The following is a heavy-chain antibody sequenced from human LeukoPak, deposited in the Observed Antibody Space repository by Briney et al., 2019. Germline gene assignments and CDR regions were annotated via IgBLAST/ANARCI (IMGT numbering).Heavy chain of an antibody. J-gene: IGHJ1*01. Sequence: PSETLSLTCTVSGGSISSGSYYWSWIRQPAGKGLEWIGHIYTSGSTNYNPSLKSRVTISVDTSKNQFSLKLSSVTAADTAVYYCASSYCTNGVCYYAEYFQHWGQGTLVTVSS. CDR3: ASSYCTNGVCYYAEYFQH. D-gene: IGHD2-8*01. V-gene: IGHV4-61*09. CDR2: IYTSGST. CDR1: GGSISSGSYY.